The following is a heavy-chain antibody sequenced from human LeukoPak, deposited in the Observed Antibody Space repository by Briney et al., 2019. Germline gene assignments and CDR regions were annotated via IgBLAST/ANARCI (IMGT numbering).Heavy chain of an antibody. D-gene: IGHD3-10*01. J-gene: IGHJ5*02. CDR3: ARDKMVRGVIITWFDP. CDR2: INHSGST. Sequence: ASETLSLTFAVYGGSFSGYYWSWIRQPPGKGLDLIGEINHSGSTNYNPSLKSRVTISVDTSKNQFSLKLSSVAAADTAVYYCARDKMVRGVIITWFDPWGQGTLVTVSS. CDR1: GGSFSGYY. V-gene: IGHV4-34*01.